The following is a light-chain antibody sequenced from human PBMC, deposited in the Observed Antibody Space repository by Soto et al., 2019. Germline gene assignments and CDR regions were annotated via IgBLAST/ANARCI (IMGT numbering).Light chain of an antibody. J-gene: IGKJ4*01. CDR2: WAS. Sequence: DIVLTQSPDFLAASLGERATINCKSSQSVLYNFNSKNYLAWFQQKPGQPPHLLIYWASTRESGVPDRFNGSGSGTDFTLTINSLQAEDVAVYYCQQYYSSPLTFGGGTKVEIK. CDR3: QQYYSSPLT. CDR1: QSVLYNFNSKNY. V-gene: IGKV4-1*01.